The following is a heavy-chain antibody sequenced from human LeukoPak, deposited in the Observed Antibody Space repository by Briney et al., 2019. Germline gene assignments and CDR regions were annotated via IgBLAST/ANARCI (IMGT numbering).Heavy chain of an antibody. V-gene: IGHV4-61*02. J-gene: IGHJ4*02. CDR1: GGSISSGSYY. CDR2: IYTSGST. CDR3: ARGRTVAGFDY. Sequence: PSETLSLTCTVSGGSISSGSYYWTWIRQPAGKGLEWIGRIYTSGSTNYTPSLKSRVTISVDTSKNQFSLNLSSVTAADTAMYYCARGRTVAGFDYWGQGTLVTVSS. D-gene: IGHD6-19*01.